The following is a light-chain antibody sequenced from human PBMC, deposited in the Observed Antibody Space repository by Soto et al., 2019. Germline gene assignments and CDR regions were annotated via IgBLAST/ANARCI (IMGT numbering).Light chain of an antibody. V-gene: IGKV2-28*01. Sequence: DIVMTQSPLSLPVTPGEPASISCRSSQSLLHSNGYNYLDWYLQKPGQSPQLLIYLGSNRASGVPDRISGIGSGTEFTLKISRVEAEDVGVYYCMQALQTPLTFGPGTKVDIK. CDR3: MQALQTPLT. CDR1: QSLLHSNGYNY. J-gene: IGKJ3*01. CDR2: LGS.